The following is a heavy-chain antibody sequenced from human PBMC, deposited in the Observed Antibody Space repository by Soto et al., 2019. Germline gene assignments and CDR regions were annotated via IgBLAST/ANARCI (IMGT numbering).Heavy chain of an antibody. CDR1: GFTFIASA. D-gene: IGHD3-10*01. CDR2: IRSEANTYAT. J-gene: IGHJ4*02. Sequence: EVQLVQSGGGVVQPGGSLKISYAAFGFTFIASAIHWVRQASGKGLEWVGRIRSEANTYATAYAASVIGRFTISRDDSESTAYLQMNSLKAEDTAMYYCITLIDITMVPQAEWGQGTLVTVSS. V-gene: IGHV3-73*01. CDR3: ITLIDITMVPQAE.